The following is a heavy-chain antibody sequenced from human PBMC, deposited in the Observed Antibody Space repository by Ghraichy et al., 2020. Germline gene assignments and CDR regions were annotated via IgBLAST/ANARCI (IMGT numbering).Heavy chain of an antibody. CDR2: ISSNGGST. CDR3: VKATGGWQLADFDY. Sequence: GGSLRLSCSASGFTFSSYAMHWVRQAPGKGLEYVSAISSNGGSTYYADSVKGRFTISRDNSKNTLYLQMSSLRAEDTAVYYCVKATGGWQLADFDYWGQGTLVTVSS. CDR1: GFTFSSYA. J-gene: IGHJ4*02. V-gene: IGHV3-64D*06. D-gene: IGHD6-6*01.